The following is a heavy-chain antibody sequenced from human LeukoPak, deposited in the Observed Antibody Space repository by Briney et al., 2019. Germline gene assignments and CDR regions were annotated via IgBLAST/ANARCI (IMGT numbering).Heavy chain of an antibody. CDR2: ISYDGSNK. CDR3: ARPAAAGSI. D-gene: IGHD6-13*01. J-gene: IGHJ4*02. CDR1: GFTFCGHA. V-gene: IGHV3-30*01. Sequence: GRSLRLSCAASGFTFCGHAMHWVRQAPGKGLEWVAVISYDGSNKYYADSVKGRFTISRDNSKNTLYLQMNSLRAEDTAVYYCARPAAAGSIWGQGTLVTVSS.